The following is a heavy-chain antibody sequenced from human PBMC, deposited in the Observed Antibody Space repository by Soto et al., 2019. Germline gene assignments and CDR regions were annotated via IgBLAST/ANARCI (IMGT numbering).Heavy chain of an antibody. CDR2: HYSGGST. D-gene: IGHD1-26*01. J-gene: IGHJ5*02. V-gene: IGHV3-53*01. Sequence: PGGSLRLSWAISCFSVSSNYLSWVLQAPGKGLEWVSVHYSGGSTYYADSVQGRFTISRDKSNNTLYLQMRRVRAEDTAVYFCARHRHPRGTVGATSPLDPWGQGTQVTVSS. CDR1: CFSVSSNY. CDR3: ARHRHPRGTVGATSPLDP.